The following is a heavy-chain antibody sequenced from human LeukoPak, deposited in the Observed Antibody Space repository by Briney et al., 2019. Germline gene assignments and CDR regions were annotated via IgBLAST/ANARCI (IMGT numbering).Heavy chain of an antibody. Sequence: GGSLRLSCAASGFTFSSYAMSWVRQAPGKWLEWVSAITNSGGTTYYADSVKGRFTISRDNSKNTLYLQMNSLRAEDTAVYCCAKDPPHVSWLFDYWGQGTLVTVSS. J-gene: IGHJ4*02. CDR2: ITNSGGTT. D-gene: IGHD3-16*01. V-gene: IGHV3-23*01. CDR1: GFTFSSYA. CDR3: AKDPPHVSWLFDY.